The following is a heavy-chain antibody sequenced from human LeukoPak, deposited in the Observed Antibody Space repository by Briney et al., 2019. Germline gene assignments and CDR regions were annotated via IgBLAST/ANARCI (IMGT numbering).Heavy chain of an antibody. CDR2: ISGSGGST. CDR3: ARDPRYSNYFDY. J-gene: IGHJ4*02. V-gene: IGHV3-23*01. D-gene: IGHD4-11*01. CDR1: GFTFSSYA. Sequence: GGSLRLSCAASGFTFSSYAMSWVRQAPGKGLEWVSAISGSGGSTYYADSVKGRFTISRDNSKNTLYLQMNSLRAEDTAVYYCARDPRYSNYFDYWGQGTLVTVSS.